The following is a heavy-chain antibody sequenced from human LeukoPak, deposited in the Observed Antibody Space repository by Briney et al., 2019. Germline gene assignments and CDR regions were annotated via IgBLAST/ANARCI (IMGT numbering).Heavy chain of an antibody. Sequence: GGSQRLSCAASGFTFSSFAMHWVRQAPGRRPEWVAVMSYDGTNIFYSDSVKGRFTISRDNSKNTLFLQMNSLRAEDTAVYYCARDRESSSKGHFDYWGQGTLVTVSS. CDR3: ARDRESSSKGHFDY. V-gene: IGHV3-30*19. D-gene: IGHD2-15*01. CDR2: MSYDGTNI. CDR1: GFTFSSFA. J-gene: IGHJ4*02.